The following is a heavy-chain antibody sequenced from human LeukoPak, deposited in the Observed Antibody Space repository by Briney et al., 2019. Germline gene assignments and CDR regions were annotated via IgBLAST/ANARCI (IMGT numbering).Heavy chain of an antibody. CDR3: VRGSCSSTSCLLRWFDP. CDR1: GGSISSGGYS. Sequence: SQTLSLTCAVSGGSISSGGYSWSWIRQPPGKGLEWIGYIHHSGSTYYNPSLKSRVTISVDRSKDQFSLKLSSVTAADTAVYYCVRGSCSSTSCLLRWFDPWGQGTLVNVSS. J-gene: IGHJ5*02. CDR2: IHHSGST. V-gene: IGHV4-30-2*01. D-gene: IGHD2-2*01.